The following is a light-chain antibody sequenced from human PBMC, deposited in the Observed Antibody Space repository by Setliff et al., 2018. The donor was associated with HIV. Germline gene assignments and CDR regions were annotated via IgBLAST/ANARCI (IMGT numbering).Light chain of an antibody. CDR3: QQYYSGSFT. Sequence: DIVMTQSPDSLSVSLGERVTMNCRSSQSLLYNSKNKNHLAWYQQKPGQPPTLLLYWASTRESGVPDRFSGSGSGTDFTLTISSLQAEDVAVYYCQQYYSGSFTFGPGTKVDIK. V-gene: IGKV4-1*01. CDR2: WAS. CDR1: QSLLYNSKNKNH. J-gene: IGKJ3*01.